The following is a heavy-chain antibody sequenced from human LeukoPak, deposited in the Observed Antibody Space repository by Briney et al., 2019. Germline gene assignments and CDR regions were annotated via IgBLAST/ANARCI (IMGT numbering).Heavy chain of an antibody. CDR1: GFTFSNYW. Sequence: PGGSLRLSCAASGFTFSNYWMHWVRQAPGKGLVRVSRINSDGSSIIYADSVKGRFTISSDNAKNSLYLQMNSLRAEDTAVYYCARDGGYCSGGSCYSDAFDIWGQGTMVTVSS. J-gene: IGHJ3*02. CDR2: INSDGSSI. CDR3: ARDGGYCSGGSCYSDAFDI. D-gene: IGHD2-15*01. V-gene: IGHV3-74*01.